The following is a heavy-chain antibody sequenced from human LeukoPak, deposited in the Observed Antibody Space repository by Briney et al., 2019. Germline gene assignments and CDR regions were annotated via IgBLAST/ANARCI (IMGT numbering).Heavy chain of an antibody. CDR1: GGSISSGDYY. J-gene: IGHJ4*02. Sequence: PSQTLSLTCTVSGGSISSGDYYWSWIRQPPGKGLEWIGYIYYSGSTYYNPSFKSRVTISVDTSKNQFSLKLSSVTAADTAVYYCARGRGYYYDSSGYYSFDYWGQGTLVTVSS. D-gene: IGHD3-22*01. CDR3: ARGRGYYYDSSGYYSFDY. V-gene: IGHV4-30-4*01. CDR2: IYYSGST.